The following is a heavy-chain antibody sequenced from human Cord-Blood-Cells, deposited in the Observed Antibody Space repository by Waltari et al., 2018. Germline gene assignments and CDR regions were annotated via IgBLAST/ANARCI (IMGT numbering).Heavy chain of an antibody. CDR3: ARGLYYYGSGSYYTFDI. Sequence: QVKLVQSGAEVQKPGASVKVSSKASGYTFTGYYMHWVRQAPGEGLEGMGWNNPNSGGTNYAQKVQGRVTMTRDTSISTAYMELSRLRSDDTAVYYCARGLYYYGSGSYYTFDIWGQGTMVTVSS. CDR2: NNPNSGGT. CDR1: GYTFTGYY. V-gene: IGHV1-2*02. D-gene: IGHD3-10*01. J-gene: IGHJ3*02.